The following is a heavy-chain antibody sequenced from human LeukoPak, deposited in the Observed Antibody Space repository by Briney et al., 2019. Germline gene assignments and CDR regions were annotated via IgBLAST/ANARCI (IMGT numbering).Heavy chain of an antibody. V-gene: IGHV4-39*01. CDR3: ARHKAHQLLYNY. CDR1: GGSISSSSYY. D-gene: IGHD2-2*02. J-gene: IGHJ4*02. CDR2: IYYSGST. Sequence: SETLSLTCTVSGGSISSSSYYWGWIRQPPGKGLELIGSIYYSGSTYYNPSLKSRVTISVDTSKNQFSLKLSSVTAADTAVYYCARHKAHQLLYNYWGQGTLVTVSS.